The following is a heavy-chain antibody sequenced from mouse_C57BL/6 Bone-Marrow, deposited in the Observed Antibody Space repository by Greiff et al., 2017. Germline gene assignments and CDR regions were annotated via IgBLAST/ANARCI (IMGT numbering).Heavy chain of an antibody. Sequence: EVKLVESGPELVKPGASVKISCKASGYTFTDYYMNWVKQSHGKSLEWIGDINPNNGGTSYNQKFKGKATLTVDKSSSTAYMELRSLTSEDSEVYYCATYYYGSSLFDYWGQGTTLTVSS. J-gene: IGHJ2*01. CDR1: GYTFTDYY. CDR2: INPNNGGT. D-gene: IGHD1-1*01. V-gene: IGHV1-26*01. CDR3: ATYYYGSSLFDY.